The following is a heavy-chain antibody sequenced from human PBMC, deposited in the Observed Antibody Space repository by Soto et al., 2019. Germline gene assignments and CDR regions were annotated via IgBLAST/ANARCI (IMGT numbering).Heavy chain of an antibody. Sequence: GSLRLSCTASGFTFSNYAMSWVRQAPGKGLEWVSAISGSGGSTYYADSVKGRFTISRDNSKNTLYLQMNSLRAEDTAVYYCAYSSTPFDYWGQGTLVTVSS. CDR2: ISGSGGST. CDR3: AYSSTPFDY. V-gene: IGHV3-23*01. CDR1: GFTFSNYA. J-gene: IGHJ4*02. D-gene: IGHD6-13*01.